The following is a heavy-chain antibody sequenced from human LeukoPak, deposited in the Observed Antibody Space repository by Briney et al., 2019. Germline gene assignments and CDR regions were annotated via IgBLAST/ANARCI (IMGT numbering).Heavy chain of an antibody. CDR2: ISSSSSYI. Sequence: PGGSLRLSCAASGFTFSSYSMNWARQAPGKGLEWVSSISSSSSYIYYADSVKGRFTISRDNAKNSLYLQMNSLRAEDTAVYYCARRYCGGDCQYYYYGMDVWGQGTTVTVSS. D-gene: IGHD2-21*02. CDR3: ARRYCGGDCQYYYYGMDV. CDR1: GFTFSSYS. V-gene: IGHV3-21*01. J-gene: IGHJ6*02.